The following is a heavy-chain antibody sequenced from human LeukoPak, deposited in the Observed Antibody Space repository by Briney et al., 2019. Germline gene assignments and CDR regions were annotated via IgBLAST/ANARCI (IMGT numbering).Heavy chain of an antibody. Sequence: PSQTLSLTCSVSGGSINSDDYYWNWIRQPPGKGLEWIVYIHYSGRTYYNPSLKSRVTISVDTSKNQFSLKLSSVTAADTAVYYCARHGGDYGGDSGTYYFDFWGQGTLVTVSS. CDR1: GGSINSDDYY. J-gene: IGHJ4*02. CDR3: ARHGGDYGGDSGTYYFDF. CDR2: IHYSGRT. V-gene: IGHV4-30-4*01. D-gene: IGHD4-23*01.